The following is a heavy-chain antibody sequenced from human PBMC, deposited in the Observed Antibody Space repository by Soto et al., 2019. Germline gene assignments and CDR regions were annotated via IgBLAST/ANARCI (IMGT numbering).Heavy chain of an antibody. V-gene: IGHV5-10-1*01. D-gene: IGHD3-9*01. J-gene: IGHJ6*02. CDR2: IDPSDSYT. CDR1: GYSFTSYW. Sequence: PGESLKISCKGSGYSFTSYWISWVRQMPGKGLEWMGRIDPSDSYTNYSPSFQGHVTISADKSISTAYLQWSSLKASDTAMYYFARQAIDDDILTGYYIHYGMDVWGQGTTVTVSS. CDR3: ARQAIDDDILTGYYIHYGMDV.